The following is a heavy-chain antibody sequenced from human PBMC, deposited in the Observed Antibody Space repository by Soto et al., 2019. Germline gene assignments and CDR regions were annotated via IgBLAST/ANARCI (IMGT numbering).Heavy chain of an antibody. CDR2: IRNKVNNYAT. J-gene: IGHJ4*02. Sequence: VQLVDSGGGLVQPGGSLKLSCAASGFTFSPAAMHWVRQASGKGLEWVGVIRNKVNNYATAYAASVKGRFTVSRDDSKNTAYLQMNSLKTEDTAIYYCTRQGGALDFDYWGQGTLVTVSS. CDR1: GFTFSPAA. V-gene: IGHV3-73*01. CDR3: TRQGGALDFDY. D-gene: IGHD1-26*01.